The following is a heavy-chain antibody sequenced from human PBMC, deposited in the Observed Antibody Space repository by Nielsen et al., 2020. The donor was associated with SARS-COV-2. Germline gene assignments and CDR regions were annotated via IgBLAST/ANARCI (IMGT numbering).Heavy chain of an antibody. CDR1: GFTFSTYG. CDR2: ISYDGSNK. J-gene: IGHJ4*02. V-gene: IGHV3-30*18. CDR3: AKDWTAIVVVPSGGVDY. D-gene: IGHD2-15*01. Sequence: GGSLRLSCAASGFTFSTYGMHWVRQVPGKGLEWVAAISYDGSNKYYVDSVKGRFTISRDNSKNTLYLQMSSLREEDTAVYYCAKDWTAIVVVPSGGVDYWGQGTRVTVSS.